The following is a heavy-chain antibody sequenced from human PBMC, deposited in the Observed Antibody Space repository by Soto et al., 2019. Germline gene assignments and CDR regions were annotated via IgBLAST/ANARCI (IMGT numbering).Heavy chain of an antibody. CDR2: VSASNHYI. J-gene: IGHJ6*02. Sequence: EVQLVESGGGLVKPGGSLRLSCATSGFNFSSFGMNWVRQAPGKGLECISAVSASNHYIYYADSVKGRFTISRDNAQSSVHLQMNSLRAEDAAVYYCARGPWDVWGQGTTVTVSS. CDR3: ARGPWDV. CDR1: GFNFSSFG. V-gene: IGHV3-21*01.